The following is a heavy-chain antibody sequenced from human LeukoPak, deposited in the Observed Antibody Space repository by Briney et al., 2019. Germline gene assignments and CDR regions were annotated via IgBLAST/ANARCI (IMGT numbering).Heavy chain of an antibody. V-gene: IGHV3-20*04. Sequence: PGGSLRLSCAASGFNFDDFGLTWVGQAAGRGLEWVSGINWHGSSETYADSVKGRFTISRDNAKLSLYLQMTGLRVEDTALYFCARGPSFTTDAFDLWGQGTMVSVSS. CDR2: INWHGSSE. CDR1: GFNFDDFG. CDR3: ARGPSFTTDAFDL. J-gene: IGHJ3*01. D-gene: IGHD1-1*01.